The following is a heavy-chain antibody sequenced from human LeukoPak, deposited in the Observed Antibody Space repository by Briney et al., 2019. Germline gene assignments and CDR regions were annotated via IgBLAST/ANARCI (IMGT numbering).Heavy chain of an antibody. Sequence: GGSLRLSCAASGFNFFGYGMHWVRQAPGKGLEWVAVISYDGSNKYYADSVKGRFTISRDNSKNTLYPQMNSLRAEDTAVYYCAREVPRQTVTHYYYYGMDVWGQGTTVTVSS. CDR2: ISYDGSNK. V-gene: IGHV3-30*03. CDR3: AREVPRQTVTHYYYYGMDV. CDR1: GFNFFGYG. J-gene: IGHJ6*02. D-gene: IGHD4-17*01.